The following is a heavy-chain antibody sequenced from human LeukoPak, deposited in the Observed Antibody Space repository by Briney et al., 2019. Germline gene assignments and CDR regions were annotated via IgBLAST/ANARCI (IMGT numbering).Heavy chain of an antibody. Sequence: GGSLRHSCAASGFTFKEYYMSWIRQAPGKGLEWVSYISSSGSTIYYADSVKGRFTISRDNAKNSLYLQMNSLRAEDTAVYYCARQISVSHTPSDYWGQGTLVTVSS. CDR3: ARQISVSHTPSDY. CDR2: ISSSGSTI. D-gene: IGHD1-26*01. V-gene: IGHV3-11*01. CDR1: GFTFKEYY. J-gene: IGHJ4*02.